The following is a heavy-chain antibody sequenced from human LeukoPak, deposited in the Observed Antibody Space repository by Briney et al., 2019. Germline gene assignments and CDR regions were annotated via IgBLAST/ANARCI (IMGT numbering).Heavy chain of an antibody. CDR2: ISGDGGST. CDR3: AKVLEYYDFWSSYQSSWYYGMDV. D-gene: IGHD3-3*01. V-gene: IGHV3-43*02. CDR1: GFTFDDYA. Sequence: QTGGSLRLSCAASGFTFDDYAMHWVRQAPGKGLEWVSLISGDGGSTYYADSVKGRFTISRDNSKNSLYLQMNSLRTEDTALYYCAKVLEYYDFWSSYQSSWYYGMDVWGQGTTVTVSS. J-gene: IGHJ6*02.